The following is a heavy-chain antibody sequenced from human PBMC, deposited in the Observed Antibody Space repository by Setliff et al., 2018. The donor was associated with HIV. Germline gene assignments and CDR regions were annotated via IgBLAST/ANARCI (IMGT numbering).Heavy chain of an antibody. D-gene: IGHD6-19*01. CDR1: GYTFTSYG. CDR2: ISAYNGNT. CDR3: ARDLGRSSGGYFLAGSGDAFDI. Sequence: GASVKVSCKASGYTFTSYGISWVRQAPGEGLAWMGWISAYNGNTNYAQKLQGRVTMTTDTSTSTAYMELRSLRSDDTAVYYCARDLGRSSGGYFLAGSGDAFDIWGQGTMVTVSS. V-gene: IGHV1-18*01. J-gene: IGHJ3*02.